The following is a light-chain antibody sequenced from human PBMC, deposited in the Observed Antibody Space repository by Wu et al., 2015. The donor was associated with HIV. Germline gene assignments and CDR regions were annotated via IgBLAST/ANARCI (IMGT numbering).Light chain of an antibody. Sequence: DIQMTQSPSSLSASVGDRVTITCRSSQNITNFLTWYQQEPGKAPYLLIYAASSLQSGVPSRFSGSGSGTDFTLSIKSLQPEDFATYYCQQSDTTPWTFGQGTKVEIK. CDR3: QQSDTTPWT. CDR2: AAS. J-gene: IGKJ1*01. CDR1: QNITNF. V-gene: IGKV1-39*01.